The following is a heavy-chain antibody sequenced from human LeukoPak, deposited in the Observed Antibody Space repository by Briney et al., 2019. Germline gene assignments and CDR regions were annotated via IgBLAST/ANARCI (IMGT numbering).Heavy chain of an antibody. D-gene: IGHD3-22*01. CDR1: RASISSYY. CDR2: IYYTGNS. CDR3: ARGFYYYDSSPFDY. J-gene: IGHJ4*02. V-gene: IGHV4-59*01. Sequence: PSETLSLTCTVSRASISSYYWSWIRQPPGKGLEWIGYIYYTGNSNYNPSLKSRVTMSVDTSKNQFSLKLSSVTAADTAVYYCARGFYYYDSSPFDYWGQGTLVTVSS.